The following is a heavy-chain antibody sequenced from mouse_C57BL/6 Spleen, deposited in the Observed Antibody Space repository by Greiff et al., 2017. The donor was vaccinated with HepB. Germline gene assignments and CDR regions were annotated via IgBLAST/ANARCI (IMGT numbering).Heavy chain of an antibody. CDR2: IYPGDGDT. V-gene: IGHV1-82*01. Sequence: VQLHQSGPELVKPGASVKISCKASGYAFSSSWMNWVKQRPGKGLEWIGRIYPGDGDTNYNGKFKGKATLTADKSSSTAYMQLSSLTSEDSAVYFCARVEDYGSSSWYFDGWGTGTTVTVSS. CDR3: ARVEDYGSSSWYFDG. J-gene: IGHJ1*03. CDR1: GYAFSSSW. D-gene: IGHD1-1*01.